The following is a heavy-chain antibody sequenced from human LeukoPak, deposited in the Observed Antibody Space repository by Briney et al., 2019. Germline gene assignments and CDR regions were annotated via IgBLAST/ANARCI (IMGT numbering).Heavy chain of an antibody. Sequence: ASVKVSCKASGYTFTSYAMNWVRQAPGQGLEWMGWINTNTGNPTYAQGFTGRFVFSLDTSVSTAYLQISSLKAEDTAVYYCARVMDGPPSPPSGHFDYWGQGTLVTVSS. J-gene: IGHJ4*02. CDR2: INTNTGNP. CDR3: ARVMDGPPSPPSGHFDY. D-gene: IGHD2-8*01. CDR1: GYTFTSYA. V-gene: IGHV7-4-1*02.